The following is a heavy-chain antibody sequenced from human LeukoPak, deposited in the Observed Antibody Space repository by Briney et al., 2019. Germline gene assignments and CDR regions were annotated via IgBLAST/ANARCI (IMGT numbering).Heavy chain of an antibody. V-gene: IGHV1-18*01. Sequence: ASVKVSCTASGYTFTSYGISWVRQAPGQGLEWMGWISAYNGNTNYAQKLQGRVTMTTDTSTSTAYMELRSLRSDDTAVYYCARDWGCSSTSCYTSYYYYYYGMDVWGQGTTVTVSS. J-gene: IGHJ6*02. CDR3: ARDWGCSSTSCYTSYYYYYYGMDV. CDR1: GYTFTSYG. CDR2: ISAYNGNT. D-gene: IGHD2-2*02.